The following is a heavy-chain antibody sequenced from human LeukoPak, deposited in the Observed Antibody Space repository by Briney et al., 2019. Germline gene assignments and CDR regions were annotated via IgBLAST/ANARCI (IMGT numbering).Heavy chain of an antibody. J-gene: IGHJ4*02. V-gene: IGHV4-61*08. CDR1: GGSVSSGGYY. CDR2: IYYSGST. D-gene: IGHD3-22*01. Sequence: SETLSLTCTVSGGSVSSGGYYWSWIRQPPGKGLEWIGYIYYSGSTNYNPSLKSRVTISVDTSKNQFSLKLSSVTAADTAVYYCARGPPRYYDSSSYYFSLTTGAREPFGYWGQGTLVTVSS. CDR3: ARGPPRYYDSSSYYFSLTTGAREPFGY.